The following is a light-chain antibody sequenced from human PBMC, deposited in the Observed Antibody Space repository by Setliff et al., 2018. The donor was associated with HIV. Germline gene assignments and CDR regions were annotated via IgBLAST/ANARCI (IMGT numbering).Light chain of an antibody. Sequence: SALTQPASVSGSPGQSITISCTGTSSDVGGFNYVSWYQHHPGKAPKLMIYEVRNRPSGFSNRFSGSKSGNTASLTISGLQAEDAADYYCTSYSSRSTPYVFGTGTKVTVL. CDR3: TSYSSRSTPYV. J-gene: IGLJ1*01. V-gene: IGLV2-14*01. CDR2: EVR. CDR1: SSDVGGFNY.